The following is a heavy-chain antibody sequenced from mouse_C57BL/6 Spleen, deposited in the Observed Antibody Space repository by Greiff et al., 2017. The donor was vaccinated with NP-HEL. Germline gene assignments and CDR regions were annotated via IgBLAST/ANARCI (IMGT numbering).Heavy chain of an antibody. CDR2: IWRGGST. CDR1: GFSLTSYG. D-gene: IGHD2-4*01. Sequence: VQRVESGPGLVQPSQSLSITCKVSGFSLTSYGVHWVRQSPGKGLEWLGVIWRGGSTDYNAAFMSCLSITKNNSKSQFFFIMNSLQADDTAIYYWAKKSMITTSYYAMDYWGQGTSVTVSS. J-gene: IGHJ4*01. V-gene: IGHV2-5*01. CDR3: AKKSMITTSYYAMDY.